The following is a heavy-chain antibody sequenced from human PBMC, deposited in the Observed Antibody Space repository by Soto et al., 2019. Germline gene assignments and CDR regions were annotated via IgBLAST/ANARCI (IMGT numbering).Heavy chain of an antibody. Sequence: NPSETLSLTCTVSGGSMRTYYWGWIRQPAGKPLEWIGRIYPSGTTNYNPSLKSRVTLSLDTSKNQFSLNLSSVTAADTAVYYCAREGASGFGMDVWGQGTTVTVSS. CDR2: IYPSGTT. J-gene: IGHJ6*02. V-gene: IGHV4-4*07. D-gene: IGHD1-26*01. CDR1: GGSMRTYY. CDR3: AREGASGFGMDV.